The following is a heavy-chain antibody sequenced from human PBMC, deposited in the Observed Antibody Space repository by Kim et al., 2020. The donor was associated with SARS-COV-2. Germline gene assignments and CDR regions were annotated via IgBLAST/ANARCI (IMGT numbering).Heavy chain of an antibody. CDR2: IRSKPNSYAT. CDR3: TPMQKGVQGY. V-gene: IGHV3-73*01. D-gene: IGHD3-10*01. Sequence: GGSLRLSCAASGFTFSASAMHWVRQASGKGLEWVGRIRSKPNSYATAYAASVKGRFTISRDDSKNTAYLQMNSLKTEDTAVYYCTPMQKGVQGYWGQGTLVTVSS. CDR1: GFTFSASA. J-gene: IGHJ4*02.